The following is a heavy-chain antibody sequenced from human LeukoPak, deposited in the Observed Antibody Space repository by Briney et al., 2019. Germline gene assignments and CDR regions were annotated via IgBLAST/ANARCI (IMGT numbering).Heavy chain of an antibody. Sequence: PGRSLRLSCAASGFSFSNYAMHWVRQAPGKGLEWVAVISYDGSNKYYADSVKGRFTISRDNSKNTLYLQMNSLRGEDTAVYYCARDSYGLDYWGQGTLVT. CDR3: ARDSYGLDY. J-gene: IGHJ4*02. CDR1: GFSFSNYA. V-gene: IGHV3-30-3*01. D-gene: IGHD5-18*01. CDR2: ISYDGSNK.